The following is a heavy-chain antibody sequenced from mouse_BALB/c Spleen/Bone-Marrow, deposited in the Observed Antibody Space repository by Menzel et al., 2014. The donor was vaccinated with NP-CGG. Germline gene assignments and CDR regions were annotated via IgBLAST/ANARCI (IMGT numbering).Heavy chain of an antibody. CDR1: GFTFGSYG. V-gene: IGHV5-6-3*01. CDR2: INTNGGNT. Sequence: VQLKESGGGLVQPGGSLKLSCAASGFTFGSYGMSWVRQTPDKRLELVATINTNGGNTYYPDSVKGRFTISRDNAKNTLYPQMSSLKSEDTAMYYCARGLDYWGQGTTLTVSS. J-gene: IGHJ2*01. CDR3: ARGLDY.